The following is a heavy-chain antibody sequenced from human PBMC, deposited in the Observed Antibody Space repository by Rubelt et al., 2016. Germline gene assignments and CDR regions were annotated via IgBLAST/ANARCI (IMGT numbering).Heavy chain of an antibody. V-gene: IGHV3-23*01. Sequence: LEEGGGLVQTGGSLRLSCADSGFTFSSYAMSWVRQAPGKGLEWVSAISGSGGSTYYAASVKGRFAISREISKNTVVLQMNGLRAEDTALYYCARDLFYSKDYWGQGTPVIVSS. J-gene: IGHJ4*02. CDR3: ARDLFYSKDY. CDR1: GFTFSSYA. D-gene: IGHD2-21*01. CDR2: ISGSGGST.